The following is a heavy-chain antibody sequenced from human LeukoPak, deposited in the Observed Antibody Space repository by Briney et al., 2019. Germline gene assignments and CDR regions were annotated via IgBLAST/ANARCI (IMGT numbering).Heavy chain of an antibody. CDR2: IYHSGGT. J-gene: IGHJ6*03. Sequence: SETLSLTCTVSGVSISSSNSYWGWIRQPPGKGLGWIGSIYHSGGTYYNPSLKSRVTISVDTSKNQFSLKLSSVTAADTAVYYCARAVGSGSFQTYYYYMDVWGKGTTVTISS. V-gene: IGHV4-39*07. D-gene: IGHD3-10*01. CDR3: ARAVGSGSFQTYYYYMDV. CDR1: GVSISSSNSY.